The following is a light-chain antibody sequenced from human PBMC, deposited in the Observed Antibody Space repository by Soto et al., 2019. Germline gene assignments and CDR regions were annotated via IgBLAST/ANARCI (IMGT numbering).Light chain of an antibody. CDR2: WAS. CDR1: QSVLYSSNNTNY. Sequence: IRMTRYPYAVAVTLRERTTMNCKSSQSVLYSSNNTNYLAWYQQKPGQPPKLLLYWASTRESGVPDRFSGSGSVTDFTLTICNLRVEHVAVDYCQQHYTTPMAFAQGTKVEIK. J-gene: IGKJ1*01. CDR3: QQHYTTPMA. V-gene: IGKV4-1*01.